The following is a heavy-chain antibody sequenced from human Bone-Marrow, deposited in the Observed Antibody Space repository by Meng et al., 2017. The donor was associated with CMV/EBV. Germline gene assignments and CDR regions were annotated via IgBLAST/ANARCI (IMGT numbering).Heavy chain of an antibody. D-gene: IGHD2-2*01. CDR2: IYYSGST. V-gene: IGHV4-59*01. CDR1: GGSISSYY. CDR3: ARVGAVGSSTPKDV. Sequence: SETLSLTCTVSGGSISSYYWSWIRQPPGKGLEWIGYIYYSGSTNYSPSLKSRVTISVDTSKNQFSLKLSSVTAADTAVYYCARVGAVGSSTPKDVWGQGTTVTVSS. J-gene: IGHJ6*02.